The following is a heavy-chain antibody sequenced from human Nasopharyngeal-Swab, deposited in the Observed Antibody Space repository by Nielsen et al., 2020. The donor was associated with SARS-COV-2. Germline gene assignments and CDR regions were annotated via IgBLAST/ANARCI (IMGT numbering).Heavy chain of an antibody. Sequence: RQAPGKGLEWVGYIYYSGSTYYNPSLKSRVTISVDMSKNQFSLKLSSVTAADTAVYYCARGDKAEITIFGVVIISAAFDIWGQGTMVTVSS. CDR3: ARGDKAEITIFGVVIISAAFDI. J-gene: IGHJ3*02. CDR2: IYYSGST. D-gene: IGHD3-3*01. V-gene: IGHV4-31*02.